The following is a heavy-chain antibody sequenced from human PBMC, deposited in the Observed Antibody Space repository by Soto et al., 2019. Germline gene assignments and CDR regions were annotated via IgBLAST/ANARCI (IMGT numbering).Heavy chain of an antibody. Sequence: SVQVSCKASGYTFTSYVISWVRQAPGQGLEWMGGISPIIGTTNYAQKFQGRVTMTEDTSTDTAYMELSSLRSEDTAVYYCATVIWVTANWFDPWGQGTLVTVSS. J-gene: IGHJ5*02. CDR2: ISPIIGTT. D-gene: IGHD2-21*02. V-gene: IGHV1-69*06. CDR3: ATVIWVTANWFDP. CDR1: GYTFTSYV.